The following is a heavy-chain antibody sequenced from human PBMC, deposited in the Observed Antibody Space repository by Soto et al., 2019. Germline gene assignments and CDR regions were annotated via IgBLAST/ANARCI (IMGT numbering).Heavy chain of an antibody. D-gene: IGHD3-22*01. CDR3: ARAFEYYYDSSGYYPFDP. V-gene: IGHV4-34*01. Sequence: QVQLQQWGAGLLKPSETLSLTCAVYGGSFSGYYWSWIRQPPGKGLEWIGEINHSGSTNYNPSLKSRVTISVDTSKNQFSLKLSSLTAADTAVYYCARAFEYYYDSSGYYPFDPWGQGTLVTVSS. CDR1: GGSFSGYY. CDR2: INHSGST. J-gene: IGHJ5*02.